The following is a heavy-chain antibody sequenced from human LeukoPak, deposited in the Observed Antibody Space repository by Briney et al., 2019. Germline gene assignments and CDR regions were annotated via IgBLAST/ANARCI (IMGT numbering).Heavy chain of an antibody. D-gene: IGHD6-13*01. CDR2: INPNSGAT. CDR3: ARSPIAAAGTGFFDY. Sequence: ASVKVSCKASGYTFTGYYMHWVRQAPGQGLEWMGWINPNSGATNYAQKLQGRVTMTTDTSTSTAYMELRSLRSDDTAVYYCARSPIAAAGTGFFDYWGQGTLVTVSS. CDR1: GYTFTGYY. V-gene: IGHV1-2*02. J-gene: IGHJ4*02.